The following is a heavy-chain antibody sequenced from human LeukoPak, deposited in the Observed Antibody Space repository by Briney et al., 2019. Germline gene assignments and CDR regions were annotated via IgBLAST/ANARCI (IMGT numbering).Heavy chain of an antibody. J-gene: IGHJ3*02. Sequence: SETLSLTCTVSGDSISSYDWSWIRQPPGKGLEWIGHIYDTGSTSYNPSLKSRVTISVDTSKNQYSLMLTSVTAADTAVYFCARRRSSPTNYDAFDIWGQGTMVTVSS. CDR2: IYDTGST. CDR3: ARRRSSPTNYDAFDI. D-gene: IGHD6-13*01. V-gene: IGHV4-59*01. CDR1: GDSISSYD.